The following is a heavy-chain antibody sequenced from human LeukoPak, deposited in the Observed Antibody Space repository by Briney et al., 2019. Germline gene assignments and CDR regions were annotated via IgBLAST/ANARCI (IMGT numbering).Heavy chain of an antibody. CDR3: ARVSTAFYFYYYMDV. CDR1: GYTFSNFG. CDR2: ISGYNGKT. D-gene: IGHD2-21*02. V-gene: IGHV1-18*01. Sequence: ASVKVSCKSSGYTFSNFGISWVRQAPGQGLEWMGWISGYNGKTNYAQNFQGRVTITTGTSTSTVYMELRSLRSDDTAMYYCARVSTAFYFYYYMDVWGEGTTVTISS. J-gene: IGHJ6*03.